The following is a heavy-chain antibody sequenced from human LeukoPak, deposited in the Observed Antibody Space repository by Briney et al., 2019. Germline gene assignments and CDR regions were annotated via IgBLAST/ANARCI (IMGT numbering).Heavy chain of an antibody. V-gene: IGHV3-11*04. CDR1: GFTFSDYY. J-gene: IGHJ6*03. CDR3: ARVPPKQQLGYYYYYMDV. CDR2: INSSGSTI. D-gene: IGHD6-13*01. Sequence: GGSLRLSCAASGFTFSDYYMSWIRQAPGKGLEWVSYINSSGSTIYYADSVKGRFTISRDNAKNSLYLQMNSLRAEDTAVYYCARVPPKQQLGYYYYYMDVWGKGTTVTVSS.